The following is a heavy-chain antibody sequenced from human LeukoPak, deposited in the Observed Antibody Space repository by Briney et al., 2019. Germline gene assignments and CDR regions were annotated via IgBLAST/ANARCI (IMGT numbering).Heavy chain of an antibody. CDR1: GFISSSYW. J-gene: IGHJ4*02. Sequence: GGSLRLSCAASGFISSSYWMSWVRQAPGKGLEWVANIKHDGSEKNYVDPVGGRFTISRDNAKNSLYLQMNSLRVEDTAVYYCVRDNNPRDCWGQGTLVTVSS. D-gene: IGHD1/OR15-1a*01. V-gene: IGHV3-7*03. CDR3: VRDNNPRDC. CDR2: IKHDGSEK.